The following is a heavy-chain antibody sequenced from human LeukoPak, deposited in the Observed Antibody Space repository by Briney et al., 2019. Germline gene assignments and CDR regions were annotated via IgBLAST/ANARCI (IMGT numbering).Heavy chain of an antibody. V-gene: IGHV4-34*01. CDR1: GGSFSGYY. D-gene: IGHD2-21*02. J-gene: IGHJ4*02. CDR3: ARGRVTLDY. Sequence: SETLSLTCAVFGGSFSGYYWSWIRQPPGKGLEWIGEINHGGSTNYNPSLKSRVTISLDTSKNQFSLKLSSVPAADTAVYYCARGRVTLDYWGQGTLVTVSS. CDR2: INHGGST.